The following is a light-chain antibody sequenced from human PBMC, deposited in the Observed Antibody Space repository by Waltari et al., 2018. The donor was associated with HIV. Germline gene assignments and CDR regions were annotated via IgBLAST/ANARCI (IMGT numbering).Light chain of an antibody. CDR3: QQSYSTLWT. CDR2: NGN. J-gene: IGKJ1*01. V-gene: IGKV1-39*01. CDR1: QSISTY. Sequence: DIQMNQSPSSLSASVGDRATISSRASQSISTYFNCYQQKPGIAPKRLIYNGNILQGGVPSRFSGSGAGTDFTLSSSSLQPEDFGTYYCQQSYSTLWTFGPGTKV.